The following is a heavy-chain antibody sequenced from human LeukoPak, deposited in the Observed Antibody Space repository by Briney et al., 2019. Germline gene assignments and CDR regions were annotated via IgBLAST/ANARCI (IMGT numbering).Heavy chain of an antibody. CDR3: AREGGSSWGMAFDY. Sequence: SETLSLTCTVSGGSLSRYYWSWIRQPAGRGLEWIGRIYTSGSTNYNPSLKSRVTMSVDTSKNQFSLKLSSVTAADTAVYYCAREGGSSWGMAFDYWGQGTLVTVSS. CDR1: GGSLSRYY. CDR2: IYTSGST. V-gene: IGHV4-4*07. J-gene: IGHJ4*02. D-gene: IGHD6-13*01.